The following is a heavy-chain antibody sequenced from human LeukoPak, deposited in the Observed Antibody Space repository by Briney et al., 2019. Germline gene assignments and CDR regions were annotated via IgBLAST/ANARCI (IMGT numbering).Heavy chain of an antibody. CDR1: GLTFTSPA. V-gene: IGHV1-58*02. Sequence: SVKVPCKASGLTFTSPAMQWVRQACGQRFEWIGWIVVGSGNTNYAQKFQERVTITRDMSTSTAYMELSSLRSEDTAVYYCARGYKPASGKDGAFDIWGQGTMVTVSS. CDR3: ARGYKPASGKDGAFDI. CDR2: IVVGSGNT. J-gene: IGHJ3*02. D-gene: IGHD6-13*01.